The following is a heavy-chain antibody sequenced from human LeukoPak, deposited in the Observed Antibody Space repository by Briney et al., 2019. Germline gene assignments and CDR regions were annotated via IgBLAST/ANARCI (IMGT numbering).Heavy chain of an antibody. J-gene: IGHJ3*02. Sequence: SETLSLTCTVSGGSISSGGYYWSWIRQHLGKGLEWIGYIYYSGSTYYKPSLKSRVTISVDTSKNQFSLKLSSVTAADTAVYYCARDYSSGSTVAFDIWGQGTMVTDSS. V-gene: IGHV4-31*03. CDR2: IYYSGST. CDR1: GGSISSGGYY. CDR3: ARDYSSGSTVAFDI. D-gene: IGHD6-19*01.